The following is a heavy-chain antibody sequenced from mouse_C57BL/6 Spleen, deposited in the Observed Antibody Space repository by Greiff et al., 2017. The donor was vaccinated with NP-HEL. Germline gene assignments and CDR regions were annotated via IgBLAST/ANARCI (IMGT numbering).Heavy chain of an antibody. Sequence: EVKVVESGGGLVKPGGSLKLSCAASGFTFSSYAMSWVRQTPEKRLEWVATISDGGSYTYYPDNVKGRFTISSDNAKNNLYLQMSHLKSEDTAMYYCARDPHYYGSSFFDYRGQGTTLTVSS. D-gene: IGHD1-1*01. CDR3: ARDPHYYGSSFFDY. J-gene: IGHJ2*01. CDR1: GFTFSSYA. CDR2: ISDGGSYT. V-gene: IGHV5-4*01.